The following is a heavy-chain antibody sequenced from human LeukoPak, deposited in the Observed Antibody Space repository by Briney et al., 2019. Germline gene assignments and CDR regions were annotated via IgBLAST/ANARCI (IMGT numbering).Heavy chain of an antibody. CDR3: ARDDRGSSSRSDAFDM. CDR1: GGSISSHY. Sequence: SETLSLTCTVSGGSISSHYWSWIRQPPGKGLEWTGFIYYSGSTNYNPSLNSRVTISVDTSKNQFSLKLSSVTAADTAVYYCARDDRGSSSRSDAFDMWGQGTMVTVSS. CDR2: IYYSGST. D-gene: IGHD6-6*01. V-gene: IGHV4-59*11. J-gene: IGHJ3*02.